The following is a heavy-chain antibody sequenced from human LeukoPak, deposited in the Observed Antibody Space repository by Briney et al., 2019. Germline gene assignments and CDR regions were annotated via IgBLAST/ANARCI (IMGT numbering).Heavy chain of an antibody. CDR2: INHSGST. CDR1: GGSFSGYY. D-gene: IGHD3-10*01. V-gene: IGHV4-34*01. J-gene: IGHJ4*02. CDR3: ATYYYGSGDD. Sequence: SETLSLTCAVYGGSFSGYYWSWIRQPPGKGLEWIGEINHSGSTNYNPSLKSRVTISVDTSKNQFSLKLNSVTAADTAVYYCATYYYGSGDDWGQGTLVTVSS.